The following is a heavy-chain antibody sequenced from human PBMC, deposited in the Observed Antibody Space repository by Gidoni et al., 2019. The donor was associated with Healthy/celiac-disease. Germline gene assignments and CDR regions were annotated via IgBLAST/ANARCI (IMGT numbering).Heavy chain of an antibody. CDR2: INHSGST. V-gene: IGHV4-34*01. Sequence: QVQLQQWGAGLLKPSETLSLPGAVYGWSFSGYSWSWIRQPPGKGLEWIGEINHSGSTNYNPSLKSRVTISVDTSKNQFSLKLSSVTAADTAVYYCARGSHFTIFGVVIANWFDPWGQGTLVTVSS. CDR1: GWSFSGYS. CDR3: ARGSHFTIFGVVIANWFDP. J-gene: IGHJ5*02. D-gene: IGHD3-3*01.